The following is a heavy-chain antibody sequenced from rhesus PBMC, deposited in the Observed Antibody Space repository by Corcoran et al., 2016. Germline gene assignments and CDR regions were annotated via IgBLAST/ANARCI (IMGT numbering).Heavy chain of an antibody. Sequence: QVQLQESGPGLVKPSETLSLTCAVSGGSFSSYCWSWIRQPPGKGLEWIGEINGNSGSTNYNPTHKSRVTIAKDASKNQCSRKMSAGTDADTAVYYWARPLWTGAFLFGYWGQGVLVTVSS. CDR1: GGSFSSYC. D-gene: IGHD3-3*01. V-gene: IGHV4-80*01. CDR3: ARPLWTGAFLFGY. J-gene: IGHJ4*01. CDR2: INGNSGST.